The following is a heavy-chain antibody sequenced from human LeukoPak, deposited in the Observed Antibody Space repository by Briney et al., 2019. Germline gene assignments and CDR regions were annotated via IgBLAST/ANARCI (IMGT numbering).Heavy chain of an antibody. D-gene: IGHD5-18*01. CDR1: GYTFTGYY. CDR2: INPNSGNT. Sequence: ASVKVSCKASGYTFTGYYMHWVRQAPGQGLEWMGWINPNSGNTGYAQKFQGRVTMTRNTSISTAYMELSSLRSEDTAVYYCARGRGYSYARSRYYYYYMDVWGKGTTVTISS. CDR3: ARGRGYSYARSRYYYYYMDV. J-gene: IGHJ6*03. V-gene: IGHV1-8*02.